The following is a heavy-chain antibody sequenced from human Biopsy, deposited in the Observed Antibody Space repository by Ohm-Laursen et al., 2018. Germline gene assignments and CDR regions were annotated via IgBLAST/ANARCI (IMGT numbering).Heavy chain of an antibody. D-gene: IGHD1-7*01. CDR1: GYTFTSYD. J-gene: IGHJ5*02. Sequence: ASVKVSCNASGYTFTSYDITWVRQASGQGPEWIGWLNPASGNSNFGQKFRGRVTVTSDTSISTAYMELSGLTSDDTATYYCGRAVRNQLLTDPWGQGTPVTVTS. V-gene: IGHV1-8*01. CDR2: LNPASGNS. CDR3: GRAVRNQLLTDP.